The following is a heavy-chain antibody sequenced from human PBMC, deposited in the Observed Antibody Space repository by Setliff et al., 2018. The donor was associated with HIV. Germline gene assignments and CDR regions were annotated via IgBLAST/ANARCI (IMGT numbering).Heavy chain of an antibody. CDR2: IIPILGIA. V-gene: IGHV1-69*02. CDR1: GGTFSSYT. Sequence: GASVKVSCKASGGTFSSYTISWVRQAPGQGLEWMGRIIPILGIANYAQKFQGRVTITADKSTSTAYMELSSLRSEDTAAYYCASAYYYDSSGRTGYYMDVWGKGTTVTVSS. D-gene: IGHD3-22*01. CDR3: ASAYYYDSSGRTGYYMDV. J-gene: IGHJ6*03.